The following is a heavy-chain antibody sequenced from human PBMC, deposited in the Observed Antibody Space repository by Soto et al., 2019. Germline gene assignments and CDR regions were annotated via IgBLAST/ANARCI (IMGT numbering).Heavy chain of an antibody. CDR2: IYYSGST. CDR1: GGSISSSSYY. V-gene: IGHV4-39*01. Sequence: PSETLSLTCTVSGGSISSSSYYWGWIRQPPGKGLEWIGSIYYSGSTYYNPSLKSRVTISVDTSKNQFSLKLSSVTAADTAVYYCARHEGSFTIFGVDPMLNWFDPWGQGTLVTVSS. D-gene: IGHD3-3*01. CDR3: ARHEGSFTIFGVDPMLNWFDP. J-gene: IGHJ5*02.